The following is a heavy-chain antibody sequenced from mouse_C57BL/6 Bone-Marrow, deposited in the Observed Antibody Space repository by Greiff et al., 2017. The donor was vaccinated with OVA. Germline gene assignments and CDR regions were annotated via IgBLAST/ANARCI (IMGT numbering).Heavy chain of an antibody. CDR1: GINIKDDY. J-gene: IGHJ2*01. CDR2: VDPENGDT. D-gene: IGHD2-3*01. CDR3: DGYYY. Sequence: EVKLMESGAELVRPGASVKLSCTASGINIKDDYMHWVKQRPEQGLEWIGRVDPENGDTEYASKFQGKATITVDTSSNTAYLQLSIQTSEDTAVYYCDGYYYWGQGTALTVSS. V-gene: IGHV14-4*01.